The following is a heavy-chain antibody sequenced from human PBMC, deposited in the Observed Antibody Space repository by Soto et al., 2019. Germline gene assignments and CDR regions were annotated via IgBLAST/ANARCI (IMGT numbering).Heavy chain of an antibody. CDR3: AKGRASDCPGCTQDY. V-gene: IGHV3-23*01. Sequence: EVPLLESGGGLAQPGGSLRLSCAASAFTFSSYAMSWVRQAPGKGLEWVSAVSGSGDSTYYADSVKGRFTISRNNSKNTRYRQMNSLRAEDTAVYYCAKGRASDCPGCTQDYWGQGTLVTVSS. CDR2: VSGSGDST. CDR1: AFTFSSYA. D-gene: IGHD2-21*02. J-gene: IGHJ4*02.